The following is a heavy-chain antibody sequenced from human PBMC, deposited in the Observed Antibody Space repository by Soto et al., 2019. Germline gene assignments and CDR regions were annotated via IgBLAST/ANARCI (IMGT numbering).Heavy chain of an antibody. CDR3: AKAFSSLGFDP. CDR1: GFTFSSYG. Sequence: QVQLVESGGGVVQPGRSLRLSCAASGFTFSSYGMHWVRQAPGKGLEWVAVISYDGSNKYYADSVKGRFTISRDNSKNTLYLQMNSLRAEDTAVYYCAKAFSSLGFDPWGQGTLVTVSS. J-gene: IGHJ5*02. V-gene: IGHV3-30*18. CDR2: ISYDGSNK.